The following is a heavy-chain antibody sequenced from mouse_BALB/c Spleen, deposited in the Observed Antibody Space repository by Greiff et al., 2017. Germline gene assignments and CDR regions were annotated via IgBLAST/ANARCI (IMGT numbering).Heavy chain of an antibody. CDR2: IWAGGST. D-gene: IGHD2-3*01. CDR3: ARKNDGYPYYAMDY. Sequence: QVQLKQSGPGLVAPSQSLSITCTVSGFSLTSYGVHWVRQPPGKGLEWLGVIWAGGSTNYNSALMSRLSISKDNSKSQVFLKMNSLQTDDTAMYYCARKNDGYPYYAMDYWGQGTSVTVSS. CDR1: GFSLTSYG. V-gene: IGHV2-9*02. J-gene: IGHJ4*01.